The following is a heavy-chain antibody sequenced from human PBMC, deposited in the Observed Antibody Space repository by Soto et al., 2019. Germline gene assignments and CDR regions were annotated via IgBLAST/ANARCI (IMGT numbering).Heavy chain of an antibody. Sequence: GGSLRLSCAASGFTFSSYAMSWVRQAPGKGLEWVSAISGSGGSTYYADSVKGRFTISRDNSKNTLYLQMNSLRAEDTAVYYCAKWWSDYDFWSGYYHYYYMDVWGKGTTVTVSS. CDR3: AKWWSDYDFWSGYYHYYYMDV. CDR1: GFTFSSYA. CDR2: ISGSGGST. D-gene: IGHD3-3*01. V-gene: IGHV3-23*01. J-gene: IGHJ6*03.